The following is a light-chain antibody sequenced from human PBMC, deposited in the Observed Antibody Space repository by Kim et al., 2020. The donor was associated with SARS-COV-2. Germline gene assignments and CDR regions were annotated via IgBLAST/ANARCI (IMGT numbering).Light chain of an antibody. J-gene: IGLJ3*02. Sequence: GQRVTISCSGSSSNIGSNTVNWCQQLPGTAPKLLFYSNNQRPSGVPDRFSGSKSGTSASLAISGLQSEDEADYYCAAWDDNLNAWVFGGGTKLTVL. CDR1: SSNIGSNT. CDR2: SNN. V-gene: IGLV1-44*01. CDR3: AAWDDNLNAWV.